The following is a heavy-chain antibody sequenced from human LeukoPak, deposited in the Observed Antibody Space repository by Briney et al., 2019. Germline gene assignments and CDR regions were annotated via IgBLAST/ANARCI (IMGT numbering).Heavy chain of an antibody. CDR2: ISGSGGST. Sequence: GGSLRLSCAASGFTFRTYAVSWVRQAPGKGLEWVSAISGSGGSTYYADSVKGRFTIFRDNSKNMLYLQMNTLRAEDTAVYYCAKGSGFWSGYDAFDIWGQGTMVTVSS. J-gene: IGHJ3*02. CDR3: AKGSGFWSGYDAFDI. D-gene: IGHD3-3*01. CDR1: GFTFRTYA. V-gene: IGHV3-23*01.